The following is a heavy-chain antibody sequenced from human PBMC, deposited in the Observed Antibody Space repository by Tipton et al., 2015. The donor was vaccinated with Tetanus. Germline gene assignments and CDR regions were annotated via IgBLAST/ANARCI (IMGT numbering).Heavy chain of an antibody. J-gene: IGHJ4*02. CDR1: GASIRGGTFY. Sequence: TLSLTCTVSGASIRGGTFYWGWIRQPPGKGLEWIGSIYESGDTYYIPSLKIRVTISVDTSTNQFSLTLNSMAAADTGVYYCARHQSGYFTPFDYWGQGKLVTVSS. CDR2: IYESGDT. CDR3: ARHQSGYFTPFDY. D-gene: IGHD3-3*01. V-gene: IGHV4-39*01.